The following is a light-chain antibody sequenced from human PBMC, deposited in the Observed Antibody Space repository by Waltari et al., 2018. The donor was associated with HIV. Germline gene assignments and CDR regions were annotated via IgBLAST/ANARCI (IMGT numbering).Light chain of an antibody. CDR1: QSVRSNF. V-gene: IGKV3-20*01. CDR2: GAS. Sequence: VLTQSPGTLSLSQGGRATLSCRASQSVRSNFLAWYQQKRGQAPRLLIYGASTRATGIPDRFSGSGSGTDFTLTISRLEPEDFAVYFCQQYATSPVTFGHGTKVDIK. J-gene: IGKJ1*01. CDR3: QQYATSPVT.